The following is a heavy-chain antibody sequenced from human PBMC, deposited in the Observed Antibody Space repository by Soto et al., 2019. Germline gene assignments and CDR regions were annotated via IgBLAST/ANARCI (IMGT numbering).Heavy chain of an antibody. V-gene: IGHV4-34*01. J-gene: IGHJ6*04. CDR1: GGSLSGYY. CDR3: ARPKGMDV. Sequence: QVHLQQWGAGLLKPSETPSLTCAVYGGSLSGYYWNWIRQPPGKGLEWIGEINHSGSTNYNPSLKSRVTISVDTSKNQFSLKLTSVTAADTAVYYCARPKGMDVWGKGTPVTVSS. CDR2: INHSGST.